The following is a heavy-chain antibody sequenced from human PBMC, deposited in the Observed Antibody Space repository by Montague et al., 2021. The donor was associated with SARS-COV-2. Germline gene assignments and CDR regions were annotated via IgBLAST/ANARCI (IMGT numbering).Heavy chain of an antibody. CDR2: IYYTGHT. Sequence: SETLSLTCTVSGDSVASGNFYWSWIRQPPGKGLEWIGYIYYTGHTNYNPSLESRVTMPVDPSKNQFSLTLTSVTAADTAVYYCARSRANVPSRPGFDYWGQGALVTVSS. V-gene: IGHV4-61*01. CDR3: ARSRANVPSRPGFDY. D-gene: IGHD6-6*01. CDR1: GDSVASGNFY. J-gene: IGHJ4*02.